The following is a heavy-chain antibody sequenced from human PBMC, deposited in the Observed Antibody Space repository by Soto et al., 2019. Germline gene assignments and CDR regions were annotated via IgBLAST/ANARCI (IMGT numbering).Heavy chain of an antibody. CDR2: IIPILGIA. J-gene: IGHJ6*02. CDR1: GGTFSSYT. Sequence: QVQLVQSGAEVKKPGSSVKVSCKASGGTFSSYTISWVRQAPGLGLEWMGRIIPILGIANYAQKFQGRVTITADKSTSTDYMELSSLRSEDTAVYYCARGRGDGYHSGMDVWGQGTTVTVSS. D-gene: IGHD5-12*01. V-gene: IGHV1-69*02. CDR3: ARGRGDGYHSGMDV.